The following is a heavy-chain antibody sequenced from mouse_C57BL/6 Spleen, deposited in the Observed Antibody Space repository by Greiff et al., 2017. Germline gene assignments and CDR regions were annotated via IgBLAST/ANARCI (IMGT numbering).Heavy chain of an antibody. J-gene: IGHJ1*03. V-gene: IGHV1-42*01. CDR3: AGSPYGNYVLGPRRF. CDR2: INPSTGGT. D-gene: IGHD2-1*01. Sequence: VQLKQSGPELVKPGASVKISCKASGYSFTGYYMNWVKQSPEKSLEWIGEINPSTGGTTYNQKFKAKATLTVDKSSSTAYMQLKSLTSEDSAVYYCAGSPYGNYVLGPRRFWGTGTTVTVSS. CDR1: GYSFTGYY.